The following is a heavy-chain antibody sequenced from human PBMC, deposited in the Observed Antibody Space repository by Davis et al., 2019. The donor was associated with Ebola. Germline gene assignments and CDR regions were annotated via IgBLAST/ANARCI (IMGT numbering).Heavy chain of an antibody. Sequence: PSETLSLTCTVSGGSISSYYWSWIRQPPGKGLEWIGYIYYSGSTNYNPSLKSRVTISVDTSKNQFSLKLSSVTAADTAVYYCAREVICGGDCCWFDPWGQGTLVTVSS. CDR3: AREVICGGDCCWFDP. J-gene: IGHJ5*02. V-gene: IGHV4-59*01. D-gene: IGHD2-21*02. CDR2: IYYSGST. CDR1: GGSISSYY.